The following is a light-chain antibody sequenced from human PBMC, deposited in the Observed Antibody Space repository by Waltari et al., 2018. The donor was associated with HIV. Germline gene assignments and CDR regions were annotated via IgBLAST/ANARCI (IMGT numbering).Light chain of an antibody. CDR1: DSGVGVFKF. CDR2: EVT. J-gene: IGLJ1*01. Sequence: QSALTQPASVSGSPGQSITISCTGTDSGVGVFKFVSWFQQHPGKAPKVIIYEVTNRPSGVSIRCSGSRSGNTAYLTISGLQAEDEADYYCTSYKPGTTSYVFGTGTKVTVL. CDR3: TSYKPGTTSYV. V-gene: IGLV2-14*01.